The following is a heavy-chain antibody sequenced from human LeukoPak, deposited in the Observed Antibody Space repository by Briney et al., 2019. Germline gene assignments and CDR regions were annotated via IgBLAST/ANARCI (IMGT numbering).Heavy chain of an antibody. Sequence: SETLSLTCTVSGGSISSSSYYRGWIRQPPGKGLEWIGSIYYSGSTYYNPSLKSRVTISVDTSKNQFSLKLSSVTAADTAVYYCAGKYSSSWYWFDPWGQGTLVTVSS. CDR3: AGKYSSSWYWFDP. D-gene: IGHD6-13*01. V-gene: IGHV4-39*07. CDR2: IYYSGST. CDR1: GGSISSSSYY. J-gene: IGHJ5*02.